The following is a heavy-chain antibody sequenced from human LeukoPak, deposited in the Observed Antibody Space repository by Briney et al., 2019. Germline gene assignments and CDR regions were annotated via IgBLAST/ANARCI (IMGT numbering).Heavy chain of an antibody. CDR2: INHSGST. Sequence: SETLSLTCAVYGGSFSGYYWSWIRQPPGKGLEWIGEINHSGSTTYNPSIKSRVTISVDTSKNHFSLKLSSVTAADTAVYYCARVKAPLPTIFGVVPYAIDYWGQGTLVTVSS. J-gene: IGHJ4*02. CDR3: ARVKAPLPTIFGVVPYAIDY. CDR1: GGSFSGYY. D-gene: IGHD3-3*01. V-gene: IGHV4-34*01.